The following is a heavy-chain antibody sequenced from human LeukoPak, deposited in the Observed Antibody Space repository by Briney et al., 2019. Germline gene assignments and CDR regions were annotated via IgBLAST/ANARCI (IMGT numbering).Heavy chain of an antibody. CDR1: GYTFTTYG. V-gene: IGHV3-23*01. CDR2: LDNNGDNT. CDR3: AKERRVSYYGSGSYYNPIDY. Sequence: GGSLRLSCVGSGYTFTTYGMSWVRQAPGKGLEWVSGLDNNGDNTYYADSVKGRFTISRDNSKNTLYLQMNSLRAEDTAVYYCAKERRVSYYGSGSYYNPIDYWGQGTLVTVSS. J-gene: IGHJ4*02. D-gene: IGHD3-10*01.